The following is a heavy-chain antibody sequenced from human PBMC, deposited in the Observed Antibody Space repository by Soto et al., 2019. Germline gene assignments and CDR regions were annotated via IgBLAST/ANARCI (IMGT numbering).Heavy chain of an antibody. CDR2: INPSGGST. V-gene: IGHV1-46*01. J-gene: IGHJ4*02. Sequence: QVQLVQSGAEVTKPGASVKVSCKASGYTFTSYYMHWVRQAPGQGLEWMGIINPSGGSTSYAQKFQVRVTMTRDTSTSIFYMELSSLRSEDTAVYYCADIAARPDYFDYWGQGTLVTVSS. CDR1: GYTFTSYY. CDR3: ADIAARPDYFDY. D-gene: IGHD6-6*01.